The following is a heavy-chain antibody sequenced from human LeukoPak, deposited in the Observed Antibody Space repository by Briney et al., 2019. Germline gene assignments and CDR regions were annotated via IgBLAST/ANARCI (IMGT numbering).Heavy chain of an antibody. D-gene: IGHD2-15*01. V-gene: IGHV3-30*02. J-gene: IGHJ4*02. Sequence: GGSLRLSCAASEFSVGSNYMTWVRQAPGKGLEWVAFIRYDGSNKYYADSVKGRFTISRDNSKNTLYLQMNSLRAEDTAVYYCAKDEGSYLDYWGQGTLVTVSS. CDR3: AKDEGSYLDY. CDR2: IRYDGSNK. CDR1: EFSVGSNY.